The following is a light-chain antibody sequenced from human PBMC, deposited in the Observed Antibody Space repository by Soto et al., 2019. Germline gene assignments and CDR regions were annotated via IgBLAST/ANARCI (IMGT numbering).Light chain of an antibody. V-gene: IGLV2-14*01. CDR2: EVT. CDR1: DSDIGAYNY. J-gene: IGLJ2*01. CDR3: NSFTTSSTLL. Sequence: ALTQPASVSGFPGQSITISCTGTDSDIGAYNYVSWYQHHPGKAPTLLIHEVTNRPSGVSRRFSGSKSGNTASLTISGLRAEDEADYYCNSFTTSSTLLFGGGTKLTVL.